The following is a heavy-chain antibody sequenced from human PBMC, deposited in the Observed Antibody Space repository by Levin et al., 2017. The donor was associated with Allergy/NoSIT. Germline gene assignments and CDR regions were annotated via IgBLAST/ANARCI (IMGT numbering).Heavy chain of an antibody. CDR3: AKGKNAFDF. Sequence: PGGSLRLSCAASGFTFSYYDMNWVRQAPGKGLEWVSAVGGSVGGTNYADSVKGRFIVSRDNSKNTLYLQMNSLRAEDTAIYYCAKGKNAFDFWGQGTVVTVSS. CDR2: VGGSVGGT. V-gene: IGHV3-23*01. J-gene: IGHJ3*01. CDR1: GFTFSYYD.